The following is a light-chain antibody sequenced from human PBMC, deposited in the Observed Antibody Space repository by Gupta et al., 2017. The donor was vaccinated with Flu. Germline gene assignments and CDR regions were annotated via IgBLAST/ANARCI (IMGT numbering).Light chain of an antibody. CDR1: SSDIGGYNF. CDR2: EVT. Sequence: QSALTQPPSASGSPGQSVTISCTGTSSDIGGYNFVSWYQQHPGKAPKLMIYEVTKRPSGVPDRFSGSKSGNTASLTVSGLQSEDDADYYCSSYSGSNNKVLFGGGTKLTVL. J-gene: IGLJ2*01. CDR3: SSYSGSNNKVL. V-gene: IGLV2-8*01.